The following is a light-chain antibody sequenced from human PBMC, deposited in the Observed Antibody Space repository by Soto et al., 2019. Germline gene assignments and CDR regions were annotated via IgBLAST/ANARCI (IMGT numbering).Light chain of an antibody. CDR3: SAWDDSLSGVV. CDR2: GNS. V-gene: IGLV1-47*02. J-gene: IGLJ3*02. CDR1: SSNIGYNA. Sequence: QAVVTQPPSASGTPGQRVTLSCYGSSSNIGYNAVNWYQQLPGKAPKLLMHGNSQRPSGVPDRFSGSKSGTSASLAISGLRTEDEADYYCSAWDDSLSGVVFGGGTKLTVL.